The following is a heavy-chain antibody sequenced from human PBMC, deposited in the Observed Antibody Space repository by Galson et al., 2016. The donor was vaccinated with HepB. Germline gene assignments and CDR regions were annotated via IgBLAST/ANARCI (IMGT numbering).Heavy chain of an antibody. J-gene: IGHJ4*02. CDR3: AREGGFGDPYYFDY. D-gene: IGHD4-17*01. CDR1: GGSISSGDNS. V-gene: IGHV4-30-2*01. Sequence: TLSLTCAVSGGSISSGDNSWRWIRQPPGKGLEWLGYIYDSGSTFYNPSLRGRVTISVDRSNNQFSLKLTSVTAADTAVYYCAREGGFGDPYYFDYWGQGTLVTVSS. CDR2: IYDSGST.